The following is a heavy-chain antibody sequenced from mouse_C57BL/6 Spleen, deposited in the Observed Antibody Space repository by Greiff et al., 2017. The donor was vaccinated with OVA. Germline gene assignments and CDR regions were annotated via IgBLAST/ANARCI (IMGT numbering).Heavy chain of an antibody. D-gene: IGHD2-3*01. CDR1: GFSLTSYG. V-gene: IGHV2-2*01. J-gene: IGHJ4*01. CDR3: AGDGYYLYYYAMDY. CDR2: IWSGGST. Sequence: VQLQQSGPGLVQPSQSLSITCTVSGFSLTSYGVHWVRQSPGKGLEWLGVIWSGGSTDYNAAFISRLSISKDNSKSQVFFKMNSLQADDTAIYYCAGDGYYLYYYAMDYWGQGTSVTVSS.